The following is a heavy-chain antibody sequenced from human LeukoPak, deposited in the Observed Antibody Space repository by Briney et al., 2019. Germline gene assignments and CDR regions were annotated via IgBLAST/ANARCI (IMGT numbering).Heavy chain of an antibody. Sequence: SETLSLTCTVSGYSISSGYYWGWIRQPPGKGLEWIGSIYYSGSTYYNPSLKSRVTISVDTSKNQFSLKLSSVTAADTAVYYCARGLLDDSSGYLSSNWYFDLWGRGTLVTVSS. J-gene: IGHJ2*01. V-gene: IGHV4-38-2*02. CDR3: ARGLLDDSSGYLSSNWYFDL. CDR2: IYYSGST. D-gene: IGHD3-22*01. CDR1: GYSISSGYY.